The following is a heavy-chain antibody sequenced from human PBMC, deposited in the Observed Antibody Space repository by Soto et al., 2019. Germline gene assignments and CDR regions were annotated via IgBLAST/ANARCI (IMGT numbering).Heavy chain of an antibody. J-gene: IGHJ4*02. Sequence: SETLSLTCTVSGGSISSYYWSWIRQPPGKGLEWIGYIYYSGSTNYNPSLKSRVTISVDTSKNQFSLKLSSVTAADTAVYYCARRLAAAGRFGHFDYWGQGTLVTVSS. CDR1: GGSISSYY. CDR3: ARRLAAAGRFGHFDY. V-gene: IGHV4-59*01. D-gene: IGHD6-13*01. CDR2: IYYSGST.